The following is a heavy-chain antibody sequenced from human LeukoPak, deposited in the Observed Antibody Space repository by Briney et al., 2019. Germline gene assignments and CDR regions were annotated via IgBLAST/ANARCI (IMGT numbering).Heavy chain of an antibody. D-gene: IGHD6-13*01. V-gene: IGHV3-30*02. CDR3: AKGGAAAGTIEY. CDR1: GFTFSSYG. J-gene: IGHJ4*02. CDR2: IRYDGSNK. Sequence: SGGSLRLSCAASGFTFSSYGMHWVRQAPGKGLEWVAFIRYDGSNKYYADSVKGRFTISRDNSKKTLDLQMNSLRPEDTAVYYCAKGGAAAGTIEYWGQGTLVTVSS.